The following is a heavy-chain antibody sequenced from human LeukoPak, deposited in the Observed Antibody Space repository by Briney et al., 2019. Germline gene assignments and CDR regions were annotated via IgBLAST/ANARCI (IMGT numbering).Heavy chain of an antibody. Sequence: PGGSLRLSCAASGFTFSSYWMSWVRQSPGKRLEWVANIKKDGSEKYYVDSVKGRFTISRDNAKNSLYLQMNSLRAEDTAVYYCARVLRYFDWLLPFDYWGQGTLVTVSS. D-gene: IGHD3-9*01. CDR2: IKKDGSEK. CDR3: ARVLRYFDWLLPFDY. CDR1: GFTFSSYW. V-gene: IGHV3-7*01. J-gene: IGHJ4*02.